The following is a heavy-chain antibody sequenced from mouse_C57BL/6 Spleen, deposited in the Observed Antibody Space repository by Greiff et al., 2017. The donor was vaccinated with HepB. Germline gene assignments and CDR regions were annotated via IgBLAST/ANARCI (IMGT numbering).Heavy chain of an antibody. CDR1: GYSITSGYY. J-gene: IGHJ1*03. Sequence: EVQVVESGPGLVKPSQSLSLTCSVTGYSITSGYYWNWIRQFPGNKLEWMGYISYDGSNNYNPSLKNRISITRDTSKNQFFLKLNSVTTEDTATYYCARSYYYGGYFDVWGTGTTVTVSS. V-gene: IGHV3-6*01. CDR3: ARSYYYGGYFDV. CDR2: ISYDGSN. D-gene: IGHD1-1*01.